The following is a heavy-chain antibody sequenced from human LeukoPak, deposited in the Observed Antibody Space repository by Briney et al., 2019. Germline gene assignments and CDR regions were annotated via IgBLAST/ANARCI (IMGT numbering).Heavy chain of an antibody. D-gene: IGHD3-3*01. V-gene: IGHV3-30*18. J-gene: IGHJ5*02. CDR1: GFTFSSYG. CDR2: ISYDGSNK. Sequence: GGSLRLSCAASGFTFSSYGMHWVRQAPGKGLEWVAVISYDGSNKYYADSVKGRFTISRDNSKNTLYLQMNSLRAEDTAVYYCAKDAIGFWSGYPTNNWFDPWGQGNLGTVSS. CDR3: AKDAIGFWSGYPTNNWFDP.